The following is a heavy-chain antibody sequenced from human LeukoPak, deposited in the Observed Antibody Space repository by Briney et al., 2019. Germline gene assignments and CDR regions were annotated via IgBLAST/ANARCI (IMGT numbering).Heavy chain of an antibody. Sequence: GGSLRLSCAASGFTFSNYWMSWVRQAPGKGLEWVANMKGDGSEKHYVDSMKGRFTISRDNAKNSLYLQMNSLTAEDTAVYYCARQVQYRSGYFPPDPWGQGTLVTVSS. CDR1: GFTFSNYW. CDR2: MKGDGSEK. D-gene: IGHD6-19*01. J-gene: IGHJ5*02. V-gene: IGHV3-7*01. CDR3: ARQVQYRSGYFPPDP.